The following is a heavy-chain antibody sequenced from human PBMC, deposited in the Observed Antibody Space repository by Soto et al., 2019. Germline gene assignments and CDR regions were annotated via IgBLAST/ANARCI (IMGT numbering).Heavy chain of an antibody. Sequence: ASVKVSCKVSGYTLTELSMHWVRQAPGRGLEWMGGFDPEDGETIYAQKFQGRVTMTEDTSTDTAYMELSSLRSEDTAVYYCATALYYDILTGPPRWGQGTLVTVSS. CDR3: ATALYYDILTGPPR. V-gene: IGHV1-24*01. CDR2: FDPEDGET. J-gene: IGHJ4*02. CDR1: GYTLTELS. D-gene: IGHD3-9*01.